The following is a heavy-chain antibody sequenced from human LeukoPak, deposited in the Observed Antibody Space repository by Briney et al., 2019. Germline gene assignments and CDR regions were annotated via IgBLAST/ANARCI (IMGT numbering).Heavy chain of an antibody. CDR3: AKAVVVVPAAMFDY. J-gene: IGHJ4*02. D-gene: IGHD2-2*01. CDR1: GFTFSGYW. Sequence: GGSLRLSCAASGFTFSGYWMSWVRQAPGKGLEWVANINQDGSEKYYVDSVKGRFTISRDNSKNTLYLQMNSLRAEDTAVYYCAKAVVVVPAAMFDYWGQGTLVTVSS. V-gene: IGHV3-7*03. CDR2: INQDGSEK.